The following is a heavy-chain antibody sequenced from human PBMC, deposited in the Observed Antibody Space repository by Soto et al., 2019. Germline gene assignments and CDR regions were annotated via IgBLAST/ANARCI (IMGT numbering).Heavy chain of an antibody. J-gene: IGHJ4*02. CDR1: GYTFATST. V-gene: IGHV1-18*01. Sequence: GPGAKKPGASVKVSCKASGYTFATSTISWLRQAPGQGPEWMGWIKAYSGNTNYAQKLQGRLTMTTDTSTSTAYMELRSLTXXXXXIYYCAIADYGDDDYWGQGTLVTVSS. CDR2: IKAYSGNT. CDR3: AIADYGDDDY. D-gene: IGHD4-17*01.